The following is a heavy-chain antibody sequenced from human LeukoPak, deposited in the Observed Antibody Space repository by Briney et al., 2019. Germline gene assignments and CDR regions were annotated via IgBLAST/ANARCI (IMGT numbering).Heavy chain of an antibody. V-gene: IGHV4-59*08. CDR2: IYYSGST. Sequence: SETLSLTCTVSGGSISGYYWSWVRQPPGKGLEWVGNIYYSGSTNYNPSLKSRVTISVDTSKNQFSLKLSSVTAADTAVYYCANYHDYSNFQGAYYLDYWGQGTLVTVSS. CDR1: GGSISGYY. CDR3: ANYHDYSNFQGAYYLDY. D-gene: IGHD4-11*01. J-gene: IGHJ4*02.